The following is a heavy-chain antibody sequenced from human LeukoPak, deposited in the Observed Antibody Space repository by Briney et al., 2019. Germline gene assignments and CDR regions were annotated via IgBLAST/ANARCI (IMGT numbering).Heavy chain of an antibody. J-gene: IGHJ4*02. V-gene: IGHV1-58*01. CDR2: IVVGSGNT. CDR1: GSTFTSSA. Sequence: SVKVSCKASGSTFTSSAVQWVRQARGQRLEWIGWIVVGSGNTNYAQKFQERVTITRDMSTSTAYMELSSLRSEDTAVYYCAAVAYYDFWSGPPSYDYWGQGTLVTVSS. CDR3: AAVAYYDFWSGPPSYDY. D-gene: IGHD3-3*01.